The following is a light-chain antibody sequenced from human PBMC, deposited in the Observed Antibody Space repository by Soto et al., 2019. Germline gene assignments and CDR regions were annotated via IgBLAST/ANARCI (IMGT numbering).Light chain of an antibody. CDR1: SXDVGGYNY. V-gene: IGLV2-14*01. CDR3: SSYTSSSTLV. CDR2: EVS. Sequence: QSALTQPASVFGSPGQSITISCTGSSXDVGGYNYVSWYQQHPGKAPKLMIYEVSNRPSGISNRFSGSKSGNTASLTLSGLQAEDEADYYCSSYTSSSTLVFGGGTKVTVL. J-gene: IGLJ2*01.